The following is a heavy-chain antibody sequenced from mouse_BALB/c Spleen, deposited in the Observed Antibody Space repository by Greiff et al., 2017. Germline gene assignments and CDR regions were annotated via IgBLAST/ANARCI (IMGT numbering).Heavy chain of an antibody. CDR3: ARKRGYYGSREAMDY. J-gene: IGHJ4*01. V-gene: IGHV2-2*02. Sequence: QVQLQQSGPGLVQPSQSLSITCTVSGFPLTGYGVHWVRQSPGKGLEWLGVIWSGGSTDYNAAFISRLSISKDNSKSQVFFKMNSLQANDTAIYYCARKRGYYGSREAMDYWGQGTSVTVSS. CDR1: GFPLTGYG. D-gene: IGHD1-1*01. CDR2: IWSGGST.